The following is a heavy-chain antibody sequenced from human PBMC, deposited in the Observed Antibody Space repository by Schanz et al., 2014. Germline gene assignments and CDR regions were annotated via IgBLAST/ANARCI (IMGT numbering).Heavy chain of an antibody. V-gene: IGHV4-34*02. J-gene: IGHJ4*02. CDR2: VHHGGGS. CDR1: GASFSDNF. D-gene: IGHD2-15*01. Sequence: EQLQQWGAGLLKPSETLSLTCAVSGASFSDNFWTWIRQHPGKGLEWLGEVHHGGGSIYTPSLKSRLTISIDTSKNQFSLTLNSVTAADTGVYFCARILGQGGYFDSWGQGTLVTVSS. CDR3: ARILGQGGYFDS.